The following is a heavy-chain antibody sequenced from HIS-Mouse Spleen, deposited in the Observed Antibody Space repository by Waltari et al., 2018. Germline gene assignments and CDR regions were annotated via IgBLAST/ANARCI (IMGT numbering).Heavy chain of an antibody. D-gene: IGHD2-8*01. J-gene: IGHJ4*02. CDR2: IYYSGST. V-gene: IGHV4-39*07. CDR1: GGSISSSSYF. CDR3: ARGYCTNGVCYTYYFDY. Sequence: QLQLQESGPGLVKPSETLSLTCTVPGGSISSSSYFWGWIRAPPGKGLEWIGSIYYSGSTYYNPSLKSRVTISVDTSKNQFSLKLSSVTAADTAVYYCARGYCTNGVCYTYYFDYWGQGTLVTVSS.